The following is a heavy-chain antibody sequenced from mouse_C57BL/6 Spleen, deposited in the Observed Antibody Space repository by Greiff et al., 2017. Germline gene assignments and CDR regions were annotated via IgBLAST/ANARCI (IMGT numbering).Heavy chain of an antibody. CDR1: GFTFSSYG. Sequence: EVKLVESGGDLVKPGGSLKLSCAASGFTFSSYGMSWVRQTPDQRLAWVANISRSGSYTYYPDSVKEQFTISSDNAKHTLYLQMSSLKSEDTAMYYCARGELGYWGQGTTLTVSS. J-gene: IGHJ2*01. CDR3: ARGELGY. CDR2: ISRSGSYT. V-gene: IGHV5-6*01. D-gene: IGHD4-1*01.